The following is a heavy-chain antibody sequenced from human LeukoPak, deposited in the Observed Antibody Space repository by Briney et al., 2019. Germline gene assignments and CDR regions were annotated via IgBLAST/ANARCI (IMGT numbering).Heavy chain of an antibody. Sequence: ASVKVSCKASGYTFFDFYMHWVRQAPGQGLERMGIINPNDGRTTDAQKFQGRVSMTSDTSTSTCYMELSSLRSEDTAVYYCARSYFRDARGGFDYWGQGTLVTVSS. CDR1: GYTFFDFY. CDR3: ARSYFRDARGGFDY. J-gene: IGHJ4*02. V-gene: IGHV1-46*01. CDR2: INPNDGRT. D-gene: IGHD2-8*01.